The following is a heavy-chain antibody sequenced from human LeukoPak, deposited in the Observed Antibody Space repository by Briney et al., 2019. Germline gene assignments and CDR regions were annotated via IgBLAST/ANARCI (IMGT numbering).Heavy chain of an antibody. CDR1: GYTFTGYD. Sequence: GASVKVSCKASGYTFTGYDMHWVRQAPGQGLEWMGWINPNSGGTNYAQKFQGRVTMTRDTSISTAYMELSRLRSDDTAVSYYARDLVGYYGSGSYPSDYWGQGTLVTVSS. CDR3: ARDLVGYYGSGSYPSDY. V-gene: IGHV1-2*02. CDR2: INPNSGGT. J-gene: IGHJ4*02. D-gene: IGHD3-10*01.